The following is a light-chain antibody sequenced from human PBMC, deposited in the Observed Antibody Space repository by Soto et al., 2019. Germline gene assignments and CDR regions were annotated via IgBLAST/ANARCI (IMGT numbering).Light chain of an antibody. CDR3: QVWDTTSDQGV. CDR1: NVGSKS. V-gene: IGLV3-21*02. CDR2: DDS. J-gene: IGLJ1*01. Sequence: VLTQPPSVSVAPGQTATVTCGGNNVGSKSVHWYQQKPGQAPVLVVYDDSDRPSGIPERFSGSNSGNTATLTISRVEAGDEADYYCQVWDTTSDQGVFGTGTKLTVL.